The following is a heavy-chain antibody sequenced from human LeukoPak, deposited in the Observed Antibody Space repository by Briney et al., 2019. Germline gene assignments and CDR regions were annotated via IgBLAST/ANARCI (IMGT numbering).Heavy chain of an antibody. D-gene: IGHD3-10*01. J-gene: IGHJ4*02. CDR2: INPSSGDT. Sequence: GASVKVSCKASGYTFSNHYMHWVRQAPGQGLEWMGWINPSSGDTNYAQKFQGRVTMTSDTSRTTAYMELSSLRSDDTAVYYCARDYYADFWGQGTQVTVSS. CDR3: ARDYYADF. CDR1: GYTFSNHY. V-gene: IGHV1-2*02.